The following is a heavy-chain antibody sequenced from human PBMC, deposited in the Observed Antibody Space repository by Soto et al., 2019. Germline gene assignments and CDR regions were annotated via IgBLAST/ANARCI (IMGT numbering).Heavy chain of an antibody. J-gene: IGHJ5*02. CDR1: GGSISSGDYY. V-gene: IGHV4-31*03. CDR3: ARRDRSGFSYWLDT. CDR2: IYFSGTT. Sequence: QVQLQESGPGPVKPSQTLSLTCTVSGGSISSGDYYWSWIRQHPGKGLEWIGTIYFSGTTYYNPSLKSRVTISVDTSKNQFSLNLSSVTAADTAVYYCARRDRSGFSYWLDTWGQGTLVTVSS. D-gene: IGHD3-22*01.